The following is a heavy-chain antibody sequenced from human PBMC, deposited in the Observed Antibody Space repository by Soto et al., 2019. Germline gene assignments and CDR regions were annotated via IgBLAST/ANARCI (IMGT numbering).Heavy chain of an antibody. V-gene: IGHV3-21*01. CDR2: IGTTSSYI. Sequence: GGSLRLSCAASGFTFGTYTMNWVRQAPGKGLEWVSSIGTTSSYIYYADSVGGRFTISRDNAKDSLYLQMSSLRAEDTAVYYCAIVMCGDCSSCYYHSLGGWGQGTTVTVSS. CDR3: AIVMCGDCSSCYYHSLGG. D-gene: IGHD2-21*02. CDR1: GFTFGTYT. J-gene: IGHJ6*02.